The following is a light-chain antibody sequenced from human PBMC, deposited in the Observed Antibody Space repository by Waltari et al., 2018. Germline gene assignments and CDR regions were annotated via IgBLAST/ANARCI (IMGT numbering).Light chain of an antibody. CDR1: QDIGGY. CDR2: SAS. V-gene: IGKV1-8*01. Sequence: IRITQSPSSVSASRGDRVTISCRANQDIGGYLAWYQQTPGKAPNLLIYSASTLQNGVPSRFVGCGSRTNFTLTITCVQADDFAIYFCQQYHSSPPTFGGGT. CDR3: QQYHSSPPT. J-gene: IGKJ4*01.